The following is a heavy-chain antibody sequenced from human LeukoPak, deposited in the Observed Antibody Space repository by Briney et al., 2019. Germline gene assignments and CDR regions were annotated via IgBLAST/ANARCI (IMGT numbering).Heavy chain of an antibody. V-gene: IGHV4-31*03. D-gene: IGHD5-24*01. Sequence: PSQTLSLTCTVSGGSINNGGYYWSWIRQHPGKGLEWIGYIYYSGSSYYNPSLRSRVTISVDTSKNHFSLKLSSVTAADTAVYYCARNRDGYNTFDYWGQGTLVTVSS. J-gene: IGHJ4*02. CDR1: GGSINNGGYY. CDR3: ARNRDGYNTFDY. CDR2: IYYSGSS.